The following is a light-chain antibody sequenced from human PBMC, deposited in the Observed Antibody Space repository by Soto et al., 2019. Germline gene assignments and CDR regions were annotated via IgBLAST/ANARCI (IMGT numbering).Light chain of an antibody. V-gene: IGKV1-8*01. CDR1: QGFSSS. CDR3: QQYYSYPGT. CDR2: AEF. J-gene: IGKJ1*01. Sequence: AIRMTQAPSSLPASTGDRVTITCRASQGFSSSLAWYPQKPWKAPKLLIYAEFTMQSGVPSRFSGSGSGTDFTLTISCLQSEDFATYYFQQYYSYPGTLGQETNVEIK.